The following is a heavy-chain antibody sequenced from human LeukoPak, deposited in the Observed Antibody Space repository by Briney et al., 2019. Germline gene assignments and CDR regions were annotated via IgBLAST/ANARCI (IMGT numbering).Heavy chain of an antibody. CDR2: ISGSGGST. CDR3: DKDLSYTGYDLLGY. CDR1: GFTFNSYA. J-gene: IGHJ4*02. V-gene: IGHV3-23*01. D-gene: IGHD5-12*01. Sequence: GGSLRLSCAASGFTFNSYAMSWVRQAPGKGLAWVSAISGSGGSTYYADSVKGRFTISRDNSKNTLYLQMNSLRAEDTAGYYCDKDLSYTGYDLLGYWGQGTLVTVSS.